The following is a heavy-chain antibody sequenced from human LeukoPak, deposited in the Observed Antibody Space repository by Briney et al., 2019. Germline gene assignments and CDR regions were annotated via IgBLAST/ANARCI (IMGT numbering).Heavy chain of an antibody. J-gene: IGHJ4*02. CDR2: IRQDGSEE. D-gene: IGHD2-21*02. Sequence: GGSLRLSCAASGFSFSGHWMSWVRQAPGKGLEWVANIRQDGSEEFYVDSVKGRFTISRDNAKNSLYLQMNSLRAEDTAVYYCARDPPTNCGGDCFPFDYWGQGTLVTVSS. CDR1: GFSFSGHW. V-gene: IGHV3-7*01. CDR3: ARDPPTNCGGDCFPFDY.